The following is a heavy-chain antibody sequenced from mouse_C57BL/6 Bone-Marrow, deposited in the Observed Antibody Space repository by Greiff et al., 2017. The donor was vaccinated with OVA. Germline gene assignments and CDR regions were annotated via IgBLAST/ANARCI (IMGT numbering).Heavy chain of an antibody. CDR3: ARHEIDDYGAWFAY. V-gene: IGHV1-62-2*01. CDR2: FYPGRGSI. CDR1: GYTFTEYT. D-gene: IGHD2-4*01. Sequence: VKLMESGAELVKPGASVKLSCKASGYTFTEYTIHWVKQRSGQGLEWIGWFYPGRGSIKYNEKFKDKATLTADKSSSTVYMELSRWTSEDSAVYFCARHEIDDYGAWFAYWGQGTLVTVSA. J-gene: IGHJ3*01.